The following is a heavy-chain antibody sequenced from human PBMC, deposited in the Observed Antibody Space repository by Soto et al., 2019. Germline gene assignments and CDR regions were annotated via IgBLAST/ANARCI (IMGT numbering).Heavy chain of an antibody. J-gene: IGHJ5*02. D-gene: IGHD3-10*01. CDR1: GGSISSGGYS. CDR3: ARGLLRGGGFDP. V-gene: IGHV4-30-2*01. CDR2: IYHSGST. Sequence: SETLSLTCAVSGGSISSGGYSWSWLRQPPGKGLEWIGYIYHSGSTYYTPSLKSRVTISVDRSKNQFSLKLSSVTAADTAVDYCARGLLRGGGFDPWGQGTLVTVSS.